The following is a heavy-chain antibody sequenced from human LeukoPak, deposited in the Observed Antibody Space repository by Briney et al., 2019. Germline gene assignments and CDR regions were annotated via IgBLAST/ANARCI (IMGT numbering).Heavy chain of an antibody. Sequence: PGGSLRLSCAASGFTVSSNYMSWVRQAPGKGLEWVSVIYSGGSTYYADSVKGRFTISRHNSKNTLYLQMNSLRAEDTAVYYCARDKQGRYGYHYLKYWYFDLWGHGTLVTVSS. CDR1: GFTVSSNY. V-gene: IGHV3-53*04. CDR2: IYSGGST. D-gene: IGHD5-24*01. CDR3: ARDKQGRYGYHYLKYWYFDL. J-gene: IGHJ2*01.